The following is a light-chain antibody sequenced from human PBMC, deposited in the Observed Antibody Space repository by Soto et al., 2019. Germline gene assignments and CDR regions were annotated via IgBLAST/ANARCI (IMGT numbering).Light chain of an antibody. CDR2: DVS. Sequence: QSALTQPASVSGSLGQSISISCTEDSSDLTYNSVSWYRHHPHKAPKLIIYDVSYRPSGVSTRFSGSQSAGSASLTISGLQAEDEADYYCSSSTPTRGLVFGSGTKVTVL. CDR1: SSDLTYNS. V-gene: IGLV2-14*01. J-gene: IGLJ1*01. CDR3: SSSTPTRGLV.